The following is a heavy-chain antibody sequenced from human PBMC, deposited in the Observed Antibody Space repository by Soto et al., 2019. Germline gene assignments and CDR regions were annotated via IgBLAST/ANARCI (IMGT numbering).Heavy chain of an antibody. Sequence: GGSLRLSCAASGFTFSGSAMHWVRQASGKGLEWVGRIRSKANSYATAYAASFKGSFTISRDDSKNTAYLQMNRLKTEDTAVYYCTSHGEIVVVPAAFTSYYYGMDVWGQGTTVTVSS. V-gene: IGHV3-73*01. CDR1: GFTFSGSA. CDR3: TSHGEIVVVPAAFTSYYYGMDV. J-gene: IGHJ6*02. CDR2: IRSKANSYAT. D-gene: IGHD2-2*01.